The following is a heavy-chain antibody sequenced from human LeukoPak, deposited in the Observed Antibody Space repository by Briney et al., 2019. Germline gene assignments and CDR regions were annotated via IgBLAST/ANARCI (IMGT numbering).Heavy chain of an antibody. Sequence: GGSLRLSCAASGFTFSSYAMSWVRQAPGKGLEWVSAISGSGGSTYYADSVKGRFTISRDNSKNTLYLQMNSLRAEDTAVYYCARGEYRSAAGGDYFDYWGQGTLVTVSS. CDR1: GFTFSSYA. V-gene: IGHV3-23*01. D-gene: IGHD6-13*01. J-gene: IGHJ4*02. CDR3: ARGEYRSAAGGDYFDY. CDR2: ISGSGGST.